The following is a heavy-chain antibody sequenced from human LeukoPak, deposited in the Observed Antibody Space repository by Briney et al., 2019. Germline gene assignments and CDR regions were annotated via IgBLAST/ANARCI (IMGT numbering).Heavy chain of an antibody. J-gene: IGHJ4*02. CDR1: GFTFSSYW. Sequence: PGGSLRLSCAASGFTFSSYWMSWVRQAPGKGREWVAIIKQDGSEKYYVDSVKGRFTISRDNAKNLLYLKMNSLRAEDTAVYYCARDLWFGELQSLWGQGTLVTVSS. CDR2: IKQDGSEK. V-gene: IGHV3-7*01. D-gene: IGHD3-10*01. CDR3: ARDLWFGELQSL.